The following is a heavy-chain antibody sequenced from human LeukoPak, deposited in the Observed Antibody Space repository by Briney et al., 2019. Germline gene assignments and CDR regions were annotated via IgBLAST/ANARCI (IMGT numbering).Heavy chain of an antibody. CDR2: IIPILGIA. D-gene: IGHD5-18*01. V-gene: IGHV1-69*04. CDR3: ARRYSYGYLDY. Sequence: ASVKVSCKASGGTFSSYAISWVRQAPGQGLEWMGRIIPILGIANYAQKFQGRVTITADKSTSTAYMELSSLRSEDTAVYYCARRYSYGYLDYWGQGTLVTVSS. J-gene: IGHJ4*02. CDR1: GGTFSSYA.